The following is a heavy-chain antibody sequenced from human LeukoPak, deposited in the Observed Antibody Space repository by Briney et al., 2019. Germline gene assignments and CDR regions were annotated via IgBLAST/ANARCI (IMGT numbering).Heavy chain of an antibody. Sequence: ASVKVSCKASGYTFTGYYMHWVRQAPGHGLEWMGWINPNSGGANYAQKFQGRVTMTRDTSISTAYMELNRLRSDDTAVYYCARETLDYDFWSGYFKPYYFDYWGQGTLVTVSS. J-gene: IGHJ4*02. CDR1: GYTFTGYY. V-gene: IGHV1-2*02. CDR2: INPNSGGA. CDR3: ARETLDYDFWSGYFKPYYFDY. D-gene: IGHD3-3*01.